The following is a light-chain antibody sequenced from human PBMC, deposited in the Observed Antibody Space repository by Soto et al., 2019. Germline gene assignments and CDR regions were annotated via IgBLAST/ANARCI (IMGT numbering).Light chain of an antibody. CDR2: GTS. Sequence: ETVLTQSPGTLSLSPGERATLSCRASQTVNGNYLGWYQQKPGQAPRLLIYGTSSRATGIPDRFSGSGSGTDFTLTISRLEPEDFAVYYCQQCGTLPGTFGQGTRVEMK. J-gene: IGKJ1*01. CDR1: QTVNGNY. CDR3: QQCGTLPGT. V-gene: IGKV3-20*01.